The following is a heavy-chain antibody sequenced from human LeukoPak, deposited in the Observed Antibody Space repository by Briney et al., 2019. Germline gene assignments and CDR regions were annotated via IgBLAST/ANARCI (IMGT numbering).Heavy chain of an antibody. CDR1: GFTFSSHT. CDR3: AKLKVFGSGSWDY. D-gene: IGHD3-10*01. Sequence: GGSLRLSCAASGFTFSSHTMNWVRQAPGKGLEWVSFISSSSTTIYYADSVKGRFTISRDNAKNSLYLQMNSLRAEDTATYYCAKLKVFGSGSWDYWGQGSLVTVSS. CDR2: ISSSSTTI. V-gene: IGHV3-48*01. J-gene: IGHJ4*02.